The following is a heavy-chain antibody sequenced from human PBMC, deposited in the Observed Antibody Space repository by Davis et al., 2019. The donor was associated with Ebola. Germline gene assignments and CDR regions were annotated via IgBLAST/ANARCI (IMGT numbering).Heavy chain of an antibody. CDR2: INSRSTIV. CDR3: AREISGYCRGGSCALAY. D-gene: IGHD2-15*01. J-gene: IGHJ4*02. CDR1: GFDFNLYE. V-gene: IGHV3-48*01. Sequence: PGGSLRLSCVASGFDFNLYEMNWVRQAPGKGLEWVSYINSRSTIVHYADSVKGRFTISRDNSKNTLYMQMNSLRAEDTAVYYCAREISGYCRGGSCALAYWGQGTPVTVSS.